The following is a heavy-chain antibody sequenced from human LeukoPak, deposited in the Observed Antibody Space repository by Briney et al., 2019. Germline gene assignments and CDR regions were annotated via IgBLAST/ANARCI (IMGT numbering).Heavy chain of an antibody. CDR3: ARHVRHTVTEYYFDY. CDR2: IYYSGST. J-gene: IGHJ4*02. CDR1: GGSISSYY. Sequence: SETLSLTCTVSGGSISSYYWSWIRQPPGKGLEWIGYIYYSGSTNYNPSLKSRVTISVDTSKNQFSLKLSSVTAADTAVYYCARHVRHTVTEYYFDYWGQGTLVTVSS. V-gene: IGHV4-59*08. D-gene: IGHD4-17*01.